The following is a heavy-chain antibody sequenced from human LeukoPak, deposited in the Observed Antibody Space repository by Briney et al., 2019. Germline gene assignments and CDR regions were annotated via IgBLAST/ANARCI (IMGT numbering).Heavy chain of an antibody. Sequence: GGSLRLSCAASGFTLSSYAMSSVRQAPGEGREWGSVISGSGGGTYYADSVKGRFTISRDNSKNTLYLQMNSLRAEDTAVYYCAKDQAAVAGYFDYWGQGTLVTVSS. V-gene: IGHV3-23*01. CDR2: ISGSGGGT. CDR3: AKDQAAVAGYFDY. J-gene: IGHJ4*02. D-gene: IGHD6-19*01. CDR1: GFTLSSYA.